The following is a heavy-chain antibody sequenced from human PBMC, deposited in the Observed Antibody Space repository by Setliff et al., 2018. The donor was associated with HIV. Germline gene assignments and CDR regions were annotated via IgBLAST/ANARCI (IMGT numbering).Heavy chain of an antibody. CDR3: ARAHGAENGYKFDS. CDR2: TFYRSKWYN. Sequence: SQTLSLTCVISGDSVSNNNAACNWIRQSPSRGLEWLGRTFYRSKWYNDYAMSVKGRVIIKPDTSENQFSLQLNSVTPEDTAVYFCARAHGAENGYKFDSWGQGTLVTVSS. CDR1: GDSVSNNNAA. V-gene: IGHV6-1*01. J-gene: IGHJ4*02. D-gene: IGHD5-12*01.